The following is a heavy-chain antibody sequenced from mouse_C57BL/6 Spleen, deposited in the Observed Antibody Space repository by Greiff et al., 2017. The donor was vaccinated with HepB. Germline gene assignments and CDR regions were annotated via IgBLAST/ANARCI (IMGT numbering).Heavy chain of an antibody. CDR1: GYTFTSYW. D-gene: IGHD2-1*01. V-gene: IGHV1-7*01. CDR2: INPSSGYT. Sequence: VQLQQSGAELAKPGASVKLSCKASGYTFTSYWMHWVKQRPGQGLEWIGYINPSSGYTKYNQKFKDKATLTADKSSSTAYMQLSSLTYEDSAVYYCARAPLSYGNYEGYFDYWGQGTTLTVSS. CDR3: ARAPLSYGNYEGYFDY. J-gene: IGHJ2*01.